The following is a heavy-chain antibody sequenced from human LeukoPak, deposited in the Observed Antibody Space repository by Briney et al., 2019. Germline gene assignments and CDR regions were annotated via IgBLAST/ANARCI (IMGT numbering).Heavy chain of an antibody. J-gene: IGHJ4*02. D-gene: IGHD6-13*01. CDR3: ASSSWLRDANFDC. Sequence: PSETLSLTCTVSGASVSSGLYYWNWIRQPAVKGLEWIGRISNDVTTNYNPSFKSRVSISVDKSKNQFSLKLRSVTAVDTAVYYCASSSWLRDANFDCWGQGTLVTVSS. CDR2: ISNDVTT. V-gene: IGHV4-61*02. CDR1: GASVSSGLYY.